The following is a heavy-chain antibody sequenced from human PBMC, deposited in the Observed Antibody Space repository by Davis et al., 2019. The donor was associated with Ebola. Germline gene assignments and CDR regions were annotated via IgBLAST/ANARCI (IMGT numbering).Heavy chain of an antibody. CDR2: ITPSGGST. CDR1: GYTFTIYF. CDR3: ARERGYSWALDV. J-gene: IGHJ6*04. Sequence: ASVKVSCKASGYTFTIYFIHWIRQAPGQGLEWMGMITPSGGSTSYAHKFQGRVTVTTDTSTSTVSMELSSLRSDDTAIYFCARERGYSWALDVWGKGTTVTVSS. V-gene: IGHV1-46*01. D-gene: IGHD2-15*01.